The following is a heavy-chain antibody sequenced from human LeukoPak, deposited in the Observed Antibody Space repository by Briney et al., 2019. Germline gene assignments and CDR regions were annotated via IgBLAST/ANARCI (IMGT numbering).Heavy chain of an antibody. CDR1: GFTLSSYG. J-gene: IGHJ4*02. V-gene: IGHV3-30*02. D-gene: IGHD3-3*01. CDR2: IRYDGSNK. Sequence: GGSLRLSCAASGFTLSSYGMHWVRQAPGKGLEWVAFIRYDGSNKYYADSVKGRFTISRDNSKNTLYLQMSSLRVEDTAVYYCAKDGIYDFWSGYHPFDYWGQGTLVTVSS. CDR3: AKDGIYDFWSGYHPFDY.